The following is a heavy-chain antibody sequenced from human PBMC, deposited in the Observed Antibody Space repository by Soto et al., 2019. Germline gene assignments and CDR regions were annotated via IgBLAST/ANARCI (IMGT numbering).Heavy chain of an antibody. CDR2: IFHTGST. CDR1: GDSIISIYH. Sequence: SETLSLTCAVSGDSIISIYHWAWIRQPPGRSLEWIASIFHTGSTYYNPSLKSRVTISVDTSKNQFSLKLSSVTAADTAVYYCARQGYDFWSGYWAHFDYWGQGTLVTVSS. D-gene: IGHD3-3*01. CDR3: ARQGYDFWSGYWAHFDY. J-gene: IGHJ4*02. V-gene: IGHV4-38-2*01.